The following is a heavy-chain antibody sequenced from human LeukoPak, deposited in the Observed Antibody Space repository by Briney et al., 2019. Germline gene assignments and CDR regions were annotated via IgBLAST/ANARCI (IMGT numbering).Heavy chain of an antibody. J-gene: IGHJ1*01. V-gene: IGHV3-74*01. D-gene: IGHD2-2*01. Sequence: PGGSLRLSCAASGFSFSNYWMHWVRQAPGKGLVWVSRINSDGSSTTYADSVKGRFTISRDNAKNTLYLQMNSLRAEDTAVYYCARTGYCSSTSCYGEYFQHWGQGTLVTVSS. CDR3: ARTGYCSSTSCYGEYFQH. CDR1: GFSFSNYW. CDR2: INSDGSST.